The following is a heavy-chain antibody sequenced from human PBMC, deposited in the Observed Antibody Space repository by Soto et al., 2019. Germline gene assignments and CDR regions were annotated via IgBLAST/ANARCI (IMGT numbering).Heavy chain of an antibody. CDR2: IYYSGST. J-gene: IGHJ5*02. CDR1: GGSISSGGYY. CDR3: ARDVGTGTFDP. D-gene: IGHD1-1*01. Sequence: SETLSLTCTVSGGSISSGGYYWSCIRQHPGKGLEWIGYIYYSGSTYYNPSLKSRVTISVDTSKNQFSLKLSSVTAADTAVYYCARDVGTGTFDPWGQGTLVTVSS. V-gene: IGHV4-31*03.